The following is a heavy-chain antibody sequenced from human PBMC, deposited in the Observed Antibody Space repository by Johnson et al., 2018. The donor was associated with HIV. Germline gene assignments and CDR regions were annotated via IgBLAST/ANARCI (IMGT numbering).Heavy chain of an antibody. Sequence: VQLVESGGGLVQPGGSLRLSCTASGFTFDDYAMHWVRQAPGKGLVWVSRINSDGSSTNYADSVKGRFTISRDNAKNTVYLQKNSLRVEETALYYCARGALGSCDIWGQGTMVTVSA. D-gene: IGHD3-10*01. J-gene: IGHJ3*02. CDR3: ARGALGSCDI. CDR2: INSDGSST. V-gene: IGHV3-74*02. CDR1: GFTFDDYA.